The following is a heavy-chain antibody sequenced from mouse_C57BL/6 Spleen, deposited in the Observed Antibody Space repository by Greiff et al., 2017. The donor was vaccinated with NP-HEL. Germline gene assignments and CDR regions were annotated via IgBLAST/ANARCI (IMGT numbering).Heavy chain of an antibody. J-gene: IGHJ3*01. CDR2: INYDGSST. D-gene: IGHD2-1*01. V-gene: IGHV5-16*01. CDR1: GFTFSDYY. Sequence: DVKLVESEGGLVQPGSSMKLSCTASGFTFSDYYMAWVRQVPEKGLEWVANINYDGSSTYYLDSLKSRFIISRDNAKNILYLQMSSLKSEDTATYYCAIYYGNYGFAYWGQGTLVTVSA. CDR3: AIYYGNYGFAY.